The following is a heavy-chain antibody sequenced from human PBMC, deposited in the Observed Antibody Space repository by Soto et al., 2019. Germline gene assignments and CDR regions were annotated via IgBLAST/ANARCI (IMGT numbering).Heavy chain of an antibody. CDR2: INPSGGST. CDR1: GYTFTSYD. D-gene: IGHD3-3*01. J-gene: IGHJ6*02. Sequence: ASVKLSCKASGYTFTSYDMHWVRRAPGQGLEWMGIINPSGGSTSYAQKFQGRVTMTRDTSTSTVYMELSSLRSEDTAVYYCASQSIAGYYDFWSGYYASYSGMEVWGQGTTVTVSS. CDR3: ASQSIAGYYDFWSGYYASYSGMEV. V-gene: IGHV1-46*01.